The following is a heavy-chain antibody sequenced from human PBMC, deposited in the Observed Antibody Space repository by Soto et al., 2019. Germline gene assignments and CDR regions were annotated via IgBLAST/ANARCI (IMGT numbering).Heavy chain of an antibody. D-gene: IGHD3-16*01. Sequence: QVQLVQSGAEVKKPGSSVKVSCKASGGTFSSYAISWVRQAPGQGLEWMGGIIPIFGTANYAQKFQGRVTITADESTSTAYMELSSLRSEHTAVYYCARDRLMITFGGVADGRWFAFEIWGQGTMVTLSS. CDR3: ARDRLMITFGGVADGRWFAFEI. CDR1: GGTFSSYA. CDR2: IIPIFGTA. V-gene: IGHV1-69*12. J-gene: IGHJ3*02.